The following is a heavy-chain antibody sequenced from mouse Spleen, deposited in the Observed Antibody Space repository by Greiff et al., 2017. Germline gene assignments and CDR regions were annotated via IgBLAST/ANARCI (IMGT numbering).Heavy chain of an antibody. CDR3: ASYYGSSFDY. CDR2: ISSGSSTI. Sequence: DVHLVESGGGLVKPGGSLKLSCAASGFTFSDYGMHWVRQAPEKGLEWVAYISSGSSTIYYADTVKGRFTISRDDAKNTLFLQMTSLRSEDTAMFYCASYYGSSFDYWGQGTTLTVSS. CDR1: GFTFSDYG. D-gene: IGHD1-1*01. J-gene: IGHJ2*01. V-gene: IGHV5-17*01.